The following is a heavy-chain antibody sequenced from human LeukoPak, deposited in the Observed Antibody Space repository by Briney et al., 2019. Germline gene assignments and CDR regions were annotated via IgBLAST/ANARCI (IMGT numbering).Heavy chain of an antibody. CDR2: IHSSGNT. D-gene: IGHD3-22*01. Sequence: PGGSLRLSCAASGFTFSGYSMNWVRQAPGKGLDWVSAIHSSGNTYYADSVKGRVTISRDNAKNSLYLRMNSLRDEDTGIYYCARDRTMTGDRGIDYWGQGTPVTVSS. V-gene: IGHV3-21*01. J-gene: IGHJ4*02. CDR1: GFTFSGYS. CDR3: ARDRTMTGDRGIDY.